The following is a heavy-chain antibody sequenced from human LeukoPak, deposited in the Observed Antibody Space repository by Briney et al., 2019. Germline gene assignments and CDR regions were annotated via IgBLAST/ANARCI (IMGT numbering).Heavy chain of an antibody. V-gene: IGHV1-2*06. J-gene: IGHJ4*02. CDR1: GYTVTGYY. D-gene: IGHD1-26*01. CDR3: ARDRVLVGATPLDY. CDR2: INPNSGGT. Sequence: ASVKVSCKASGYTVTGYYMHWVRQAPGQGLEWMGRINPNSGGTNYAQKFQGRVTMTRDTSISTAYMELSRLRSDDTAVYYCARDRVLVGATPLDYWGQGTLVTVSS.